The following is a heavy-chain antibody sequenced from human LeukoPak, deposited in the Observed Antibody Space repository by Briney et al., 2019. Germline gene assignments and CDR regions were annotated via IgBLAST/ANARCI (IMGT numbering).Heavy chain of an antibody. Sequence: ASVKVSCKASGYSFTSYAMNWVRQAPGQGLEWMGWINTNSGNPKYAQGFTGRFVFSLDTSVSTAYLQISSLKAEDTAVYYCARGEVVYYGSGSPDAFDIWGQGTMVTVSS. CDR2: INTNSGNP. J-gene: IGHJ3*02. V-gene: IGHV7-4-1*02. CDR3: ARGEVVYYGSGSPDAFDI. D-gene: IGHD3-10*01. CDR1: GYSFTSYA.